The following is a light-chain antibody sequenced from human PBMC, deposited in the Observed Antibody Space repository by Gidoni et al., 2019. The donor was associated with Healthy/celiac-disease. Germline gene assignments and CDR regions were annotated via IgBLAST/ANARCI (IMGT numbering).Light chain of an antibody. Sequence: EIVLTQSPGTLSLSQGERATLSWWDSQSGSSRHLAWYQQKPGQAPRLLIYGSSSRATGIPDRFSGIGSGTDFTLTISRLYPEVFAVYYCLQYGSSPRTFGQWTRLEIK. V-gene: IGKV3-20*01. CDR2: GSS. CDR1: QSGSSRH. CDR3: LQYGSSPRT. J-gene: IGKJ5*01.